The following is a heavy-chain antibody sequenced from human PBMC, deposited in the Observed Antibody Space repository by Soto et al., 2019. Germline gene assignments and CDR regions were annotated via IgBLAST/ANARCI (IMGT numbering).Heavy chain of an antibody. CDR1: GGSFSGYY. CDR2: INHTGDT. V-gene: IGHV4-34*01. D-gene: IGHD2-15*01. J-gene: IGHJ4*02. Sequence: SETLFLTCAVSGGSFSGYYWSWVRQTPGKGLEWIGDINHTGDTNYNPSLKSRVMISVDTAKTQFSLNVTSVTAADTAVYYCAREVGYYSAARRNLYFDYWGPGTLVTVSS. CDR3: AREVGYYSAARRNLYFDY.